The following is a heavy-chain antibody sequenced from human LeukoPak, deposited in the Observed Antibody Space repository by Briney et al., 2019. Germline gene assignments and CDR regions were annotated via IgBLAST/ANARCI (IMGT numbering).Heavy chain of an antibody. CDR3: ARGYSSSWYIGLDY. CDR1: GYSISSSNW. D-gene: IGHD6-13*01. Sequence: SETLSLTCAVSGYSISSSNWWGWIRQPPGKGLEWIGYIYYSGSTYYNPSLKSRVTISVDTSKNQFSLKLSSVTAADTAVYYCARGYSSSWYIGLDYWGQGTLVTVSS. CDR2: IYYSGST. V-gene: IGHV4-28*03. J-gene: IGHJ4*02.